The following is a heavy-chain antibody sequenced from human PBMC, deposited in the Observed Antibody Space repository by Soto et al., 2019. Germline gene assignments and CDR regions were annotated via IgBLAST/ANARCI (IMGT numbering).Heavy chain of an antibody. J-gene: IGHJ4*02. V-gene: IGHV3-23*01. Sequence: EVQLLESGGGLVQPGGSQRLSCAASGFTFNNYDMTWVRQAPGKGLEWVSAISGGGDTTSYADSVKGRFTVSRDGSKNTLYLQMSSLRAEDTALYYCAKGRGGSGSRTPRVDFWGQGTLVTVSS. D-gene: IGHD3-10*01. CDR1: GFTFNNYD. CDR2: ISGGGDTT. CDR3: AKGRGGSGSRTPRVDF.